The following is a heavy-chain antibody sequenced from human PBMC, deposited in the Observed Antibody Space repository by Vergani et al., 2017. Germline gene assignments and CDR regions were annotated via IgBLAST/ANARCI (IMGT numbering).Heavy chain of an antibody. V-gene: IGHV3-33*01. CDR3: ARSYYYDSSGSGGYYYYMDV. J-gene: IGHJ6*03. CDR1: GFTFSSYG. Sequence: QVQLVESGGGVVQPGRSLRLSCAASGFTFSSYGMHWVRQAPGKGLEWVAVIWYDGSNKYYADSVKGRFTISRDTSKNTLYLQMNSLRAEDTAVYYCARSYYYDSSGSGGYYYYMDVGGKGTTVTVSS. CDR2: IWYDGSNK. D-gene: IGHD3-22*01.